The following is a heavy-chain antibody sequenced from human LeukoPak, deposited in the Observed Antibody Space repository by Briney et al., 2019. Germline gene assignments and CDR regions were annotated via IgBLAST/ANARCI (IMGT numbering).Heavy chain of an antibody. Sequence: AAGKLCCNASGYTFTCNNIDWVRHAPGQGHERKGCTNTNSSGRNYAQKCQRRVTMTRNTSISTANMELSRLRSDDTAVYYCAGDLTYGATLIIYSYSYGMDVCGQGTTATVSS. CDR1: GYTFTCNN. V-gene: IGHV1-2*02. CDR3: AGDLTYGATLIIYSYSYGMDV. CDR2: TNTNSSGR. J-gene: IGHJ6*02. D-gene: IGHD4-17*01.